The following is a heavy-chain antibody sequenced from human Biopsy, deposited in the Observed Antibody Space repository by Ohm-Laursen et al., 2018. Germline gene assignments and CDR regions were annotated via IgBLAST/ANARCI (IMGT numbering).Heavy chain of an antibody. CDR1: GFTVSTIY. Sequence: GSLRLSCAASGFTVSTIYMSWVRQAPGKGLEWVSIIYLDGNTYYTDSVKGRFTISRDNSKNALYLQMNSLRPADTAKYYCVRGRAYWGQGTLVTVSS. V-gene: IGHV3-53*01. CDR2: IYLDGNT. J-gene: IGHJ4*02. CDR3: VRGRAY.